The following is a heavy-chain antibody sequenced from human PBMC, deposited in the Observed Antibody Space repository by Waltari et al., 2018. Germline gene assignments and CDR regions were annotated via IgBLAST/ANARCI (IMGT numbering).Heavy chain of an antibody. CDR2: IIPIFGTA. CDR1: GGTFSSYA. V-gene: IGHV1-69*01. CDR3: ARYGVVDTAMVHGMDV. D-gene: IGHD5-18*01. J-gene: IGHJ6*02. Sequence: QVQLVQSGAEVKKPGSSVKVSCTASGGTFSSYAISWVRQAPGQGLEWMGGIIPIFGTANYAQKFQGRVTITADESTSTAYMELSSLRSEDTAVYYCARYGVVDTAMVHGMDVWGQGTTVTVSS.